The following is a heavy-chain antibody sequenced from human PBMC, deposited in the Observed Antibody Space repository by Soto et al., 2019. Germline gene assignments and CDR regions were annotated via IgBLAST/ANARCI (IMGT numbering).Heavy chain of an antibody. CDR3: ARDASLEWLLSNWFDP. J-gene: IGHJ5*02. CDR2: ISAYNGNT. Sequence: ASVKVSCKASGYTFTSYGISWVRQAPGQGLERMGWISAYNGNTNYAQKLQGRVTMTTDTSTSTAYMELRSLRSDDTAVYYCARDASLEWLLSNWFDPWGQGTLVTVPQ. D-gene: IGHD3-3*01. V-gene: IGHV1-18*01. CDR1: GYTFTSYG.